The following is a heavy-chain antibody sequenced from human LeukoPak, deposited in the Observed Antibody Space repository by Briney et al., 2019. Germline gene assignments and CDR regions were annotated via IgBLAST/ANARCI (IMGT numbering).Heavy chain of an antibody. CDR2: ISWNSGSI. CDR1: GFTFDDYA. J-gene: IGHJ4*02. D-gene: IGHD3-9*01. CDR3: AKGKRFRYFDNTKYYFDN. V-gene: IGHV3-9*01. Sequence: GGSLRLSCAASGFTFDDYAMHWVRQAPGKGLEWVSGISWNSGSIGYADSVKGRFTISRDNAKNSLYLQMNSLRAEDTAVYYCAKGKRFRYFDNTKYYFDNWGQGTLVTVSS.